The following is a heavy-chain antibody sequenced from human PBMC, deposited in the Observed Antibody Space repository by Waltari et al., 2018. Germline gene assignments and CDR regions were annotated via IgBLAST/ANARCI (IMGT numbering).Heavy chain of an antibody. CDR1: GYSFTSYW. CDR2: IYPGDSDT. V-gene: IGHV5-51*03. J-gene: IGHJ5*02. D-gene: IGHD3-9*01. CDR3: ARSYDILTGYYDINWFDP. Sequence: EVQLVQSGAEVKKPGESLQISCKGSGYSFTSYWIGWVRKMPGNGLEWMGIIYPGDSDTRYSPSFQGQVTISADKSISTAYLQWSSLKASDTAMYYCARSYDILTGYYDINWFDPWGQGTLVTVSS.